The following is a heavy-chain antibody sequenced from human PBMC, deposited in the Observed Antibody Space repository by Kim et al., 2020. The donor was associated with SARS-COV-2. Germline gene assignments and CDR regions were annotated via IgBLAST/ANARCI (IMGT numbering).Heavy chain of an antibody. CDR3: ARDSPGLYGVDV. CDR1: GFSLTGGGEG. J-gene: IGHJ6*02. Sequence: SGPTLVNPTQTLTLTCTFSGFSLTGGGEGVTWVRQTPGKALEWLALIYGTDEKRYSSSLRRRLTIVKGTSKNQVVLTLTRMTTVDTGTYYCARDSPGLYGVDVWGQGTTVTVPS. V-gene: IGHV2-5*01. CDR2: IYGTDEK. D-gene: IGHD4-17*01.